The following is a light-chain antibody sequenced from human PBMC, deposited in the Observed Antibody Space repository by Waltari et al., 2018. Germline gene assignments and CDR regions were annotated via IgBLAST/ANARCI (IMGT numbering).Light chain of an antibody. V-gene: IGKV2-30*01. CDR3: MQGTHWPYT. J-gene: IGKJ2*01. Sequence: DVVMTQSPLSLPVTLGQPASISCRSRQSLVYSDGNIYLNWFQQRPGQSPRHLIYQISKRGSGVPDRVSGSGSGTDFTLEISRVEAEDVAVYYCMQGTHWPYTFGQGTKLEIK. CDR2: QIS. CDR1: QSLVYSDGNIY.